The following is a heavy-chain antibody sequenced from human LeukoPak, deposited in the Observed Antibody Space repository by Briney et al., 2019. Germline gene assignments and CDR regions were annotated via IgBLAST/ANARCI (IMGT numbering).Heavy chain of an antibody. CDR1: GFTFSSYS. J-gene: IGHJ4*02. CDR3: ARAPYYYDSSGYYAY. D-gene: IGHD3-22*01. Sequence: GGSLRLSCAASGFTFSSYSMNWVRQAPGKGLEWVSYISSSSSTIYYADSVKGRFTISRDNAKNSLYLQMNSLGAEDTAVYYCARAPYYYDSSGYYAYWGQGTLVTVSS. V-gene: IGHV3-48*01. CDR2: ISSSSSTI.